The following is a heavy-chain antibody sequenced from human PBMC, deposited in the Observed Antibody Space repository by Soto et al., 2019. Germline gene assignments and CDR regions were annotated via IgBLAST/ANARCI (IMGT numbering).Heavy chain of an antibody. Sequence: QVQLQQWGAGLLKSSETLSLTCAVFGGSFSGYYWSWIRQPPGKGLEWIGEINHRGSTNYNPSLKSRVTISVDTSKNQFSLKLGSVTAAYTAVYYCATTNWNHNWFDPWGQGTLVTVSS. D-gene: IGHD1-1*01. CDR2: INHRGST. CDR3: ATTNWNHNWFDP. V-gene: IGHV4-34*01. CDR1: GGSFSGYY. J-gene: IGHJ5*02.